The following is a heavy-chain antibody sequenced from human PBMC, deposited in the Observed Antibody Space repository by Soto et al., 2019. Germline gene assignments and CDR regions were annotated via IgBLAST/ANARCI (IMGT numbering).Heavy chain of an antibody. V-gene: IGHV1-2*04. CDR3: ARGLRAWGSLYYYYGMDV. CDR2: INPNTGGR. D-gene: IGHD7-27*01. J-gene: IGHJ6*02. CDR1: GYTFTGYY. Sequence: ASVKVSCKPSGYTFTGYYMHWVRQPPGQGLEWMGWINPNTGGRYYAQKFQGWGTRTRATSISTAYMELSRRRSDDTAVYYWARGLRAWGSLYYYYGMDVWGQGTTVTVSS.